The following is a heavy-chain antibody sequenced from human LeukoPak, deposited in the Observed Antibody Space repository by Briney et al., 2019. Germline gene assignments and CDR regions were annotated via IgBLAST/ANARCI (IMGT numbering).Heavy chain of an antibody. J-gene: IGHJ4*02. CDR2: IKQDGSEK. CDR1: GFTFSSYA. V-gene: IGHV3-7*01. D-gene: IGHD3-9*01. CDR3: ARDRDDILTGPVIAY. Sequence: GGSLRLSCAASGFTFSSYAMSWVRQAPGKGLEWVANIKQDGSEKYYVGSVKGRFTISRDNAKNSLYLQMNSLRAEDTAVYYCARDRDDILTGPVIAYWGQGTLVTVSS.